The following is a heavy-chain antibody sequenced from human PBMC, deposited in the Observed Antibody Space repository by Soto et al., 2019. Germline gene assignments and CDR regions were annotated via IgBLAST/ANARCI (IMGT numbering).Heavy chain of an antibody. Sequence: GGSLRLSCAASGFTFSSYSMNWVRQAPGKGLEWVSSISSSSSYIYYADSVKGRFTISRDNAKNSLYLQMNSLRAEDTAGYYCASDPDEHINWNYFVIWGQGTLVTVSS. CDR1: GFTFSSYS. J-gene: IGHJ4*02. CDR3: ASDPDEHINWNYFVI. V-gene: IGHV3-21*01. CDR2: ISSSSSYI. D-gene: IGHD1-7*01.